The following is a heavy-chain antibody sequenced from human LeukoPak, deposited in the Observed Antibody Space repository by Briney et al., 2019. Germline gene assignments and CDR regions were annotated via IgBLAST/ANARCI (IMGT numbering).Heavy chain of an antibody. CDR2: IISKPAGGTT. V-gene: IGHV3-15*01. Sequence: GGSLRLSCAASGFTFSSYDMSWVREAPGKGLEWVGRIISKPAGGTTHYAAPVKGRLTISRDDSQKTLYLQMNSLKIEDTAVYYCSNRDMDVWGQGATVTVSS. CDR3: SNRDMDV. D-gene: IGHD1-14*01. CDR1: GFTFSSYD. J-gene: IGHJ6*02.